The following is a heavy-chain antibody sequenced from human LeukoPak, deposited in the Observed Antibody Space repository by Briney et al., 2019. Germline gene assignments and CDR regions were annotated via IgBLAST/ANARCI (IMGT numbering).Heavy chain of an antibody. V-gene: IGHV4-59*08. D-gene: IGHD6-25*01. Sequence: PSETLSLTCTVSGGSISSYYWSWFRQPPGKGLEWIGYIYYSGSTNYNPSLKSRVTISVDTSKNQFSLKLSSVTAADTAVYYCARQGGGFWYFDLWGRGTLVTVSS. CDR2: IYYSGST. CDR1: GGSISSYY. J-gene: IGHJ2*01. CDR3: ARQGGGFWYFDL.